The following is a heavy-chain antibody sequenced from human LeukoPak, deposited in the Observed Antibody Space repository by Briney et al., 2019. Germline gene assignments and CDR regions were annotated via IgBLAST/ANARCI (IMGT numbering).Heavy chain of an antibody. CDR2: INSGSTYI. CDR1: GFIFSSYS. D-gene: IGHD2/OR15-2a*01. CDR3: ARALPGRRIYYFDS. V-gene: IGHV3-21*01. Sequence: PGGSLRLSCAASGFIFSSYSMNWVRQAPGKGLEWVSSINSGSTYIYSTESVKGRFTISRDNAKNYLYLQMNSLRAEDTAVCYCARALPGRRIYYFDSWGQGTLVTVSS. J-gene: IGHJ4*02.